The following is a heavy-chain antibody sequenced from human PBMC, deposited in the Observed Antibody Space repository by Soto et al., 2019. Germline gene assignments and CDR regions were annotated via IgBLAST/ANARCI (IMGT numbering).Heavy chain of an antibody. Sequence: QVQLVQSGAEVKKPGASVKVSCKTSGYTFTSHAIHWVRQAPGQRPEWMGWINAGNDNTKYSQKFQGRITITRDTSANTVHMELSSLRSEDTAVYYCARFLSSIAAAENNWFDPWGQGTLVTVSS. J-gene: IGHJ5*02. CDR2: INAGNDNT. CDR3: ARFLSSIAAAENNWFDP. D-gene: IGHD6-13*01. CDR1: GYTFTSHA. V-gene: IGHV1-3*01.